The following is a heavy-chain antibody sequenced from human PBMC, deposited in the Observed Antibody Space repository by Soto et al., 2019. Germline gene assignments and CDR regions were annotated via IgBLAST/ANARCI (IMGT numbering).Heavy chain of an antibody. Sequence: EVQLVESGGGLVKPGGSLRLSCVASGFTIRTYSMNWVRQAPGKGLEWVSDITTSSSFSFYADSVKGRFTISRDDAKNSLYLQMNSLRAEDTGVYYCARDLGVALATLTLDYWGQGTLVTVSS. V-gene: IGHV3-21*01. J-gene: IGHJ4*02. CDR3: ARDLGVALATLTLDY. CDR1: GFTIRTYS. CDR2: ITTSSSFS. D-gene: IGHD2-15*01.